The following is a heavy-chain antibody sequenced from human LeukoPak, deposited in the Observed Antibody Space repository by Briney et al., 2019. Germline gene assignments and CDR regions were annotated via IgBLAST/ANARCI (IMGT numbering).Heavy chain of an antibody. D-gene: IGHD3-10*01. CDR3: ARAEAEYYYGSGSSTTLNWFDP. V-gene: IGHV1-2*02. CDR2: INPNSGGT. J-gene: IGHJ5*02. Sequence: GDSVKVSCKASGYAFTGYYMHWVRQAPGQGLEWMGWINPNSGGTNYAQKFQGRVTMTRDTSISTAYMELSRLRADDTAVYYCARAEAEYYYGSGSSTTLNWFDPWGQGTLVTVSS. CDR1: GYAFTGYY.